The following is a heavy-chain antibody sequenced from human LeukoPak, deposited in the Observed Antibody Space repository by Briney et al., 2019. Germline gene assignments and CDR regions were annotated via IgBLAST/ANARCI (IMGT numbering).Heavy chain of an antibody. D-gene: IGHD1-14*01. Sequence: PSETLSLTCTVFGDSISDSKYFWGWIRQPPGKGLEWIGNFYSGGSTYYNPSLKSRVTISVDTSKNQFSLKLSSVTAADTAVYYCAREVSRTYYFDYWGQGTLVTVSS. CDR3: AREVSRTYYFDY. V-gene: IGHV4-39*07. J-gene: IGHJ4*02. CDR1: GDSISDSKYF. CDR2: FYSGGST.